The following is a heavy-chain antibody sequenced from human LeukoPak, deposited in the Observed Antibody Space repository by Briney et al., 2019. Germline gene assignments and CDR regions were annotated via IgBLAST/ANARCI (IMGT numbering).Heavy chain of an antibody. CDR3: AKDLGAGYCSSTSCPTPF. J-gene: IGHJ4*02. V-gene: IGHV3-23*01. Sequence: GGSLRLSCAASGFTFSTYAMTWVGQAPGKGLEWVSTISRSGGSTYYADSVKGRFTISRDNSKNTLYLQMNGLRAEDTAVYYCAKDLGAGYCSSTSCPTPFWGQGTLVTVSS. CDR2: ISRSGGST. CDR1: GFTFSTYA. D-gene: IGHD2-2*01.